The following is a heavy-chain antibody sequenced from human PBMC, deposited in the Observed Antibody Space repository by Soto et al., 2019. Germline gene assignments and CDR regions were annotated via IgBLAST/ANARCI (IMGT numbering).Heavy chain of an antibody. CDR2: IYSGGST. CDR1: GFTVSSNY. CDR3: AREIFLEWFYGLDV. Sequence: GGSLRLSCAASGFTVSSNYMSWVRQAPGKGLEWVSVIYSGGSTYYADSVKGRFTISRDNSKNTLYLQMNSLRAEDTAVYYCAREIFLEWFYGLDVWGQGATVTVSS. D-gene: IGHD3-3*01. J-gene: IGHJ6*02. V-gene: IGHV3-53*01.